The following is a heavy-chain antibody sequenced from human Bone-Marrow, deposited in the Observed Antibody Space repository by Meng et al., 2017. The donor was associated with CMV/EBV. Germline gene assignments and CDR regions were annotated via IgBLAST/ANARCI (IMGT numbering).Heavy chain of an antibody. D-gene: IGHD2-21*02. CDR3: AKGGGDLDY. V-gene: IGHV3-23*01. Sequence: LILSCADSGFTFSSYAMSWVRQAPGKGLEWVSAISGSGGSTYYADSVKGRFTISRDNSKNTLYLQMNSLRAEDTAVYYCAKGGGDLDYWGQGTLVTVSS. J-gene: IGHJ4*02. CDR1: GFTFSSYA. CDR2: ISGSGGST.